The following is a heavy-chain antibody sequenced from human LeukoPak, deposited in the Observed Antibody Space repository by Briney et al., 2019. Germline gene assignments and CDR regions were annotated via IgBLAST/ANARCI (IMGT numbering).Heavy chain of an antibody. J-gene: IGHJ5*02. CDR3: ATCQSVATHWFDP. V-gene: IGHV1-2*02. Sequence: GASVKVSCKASGYTFTGYYMHWVRQAPGQGLEWMGWINPNSGGTNYAQKFQGRVTMTRDTSISTAYMELSSLKSDDTAVYFCATCQSVATHWFDPWGQGSLVTVSS. CDR1: GYTFTGYY. CDR2: INPNSGGT.